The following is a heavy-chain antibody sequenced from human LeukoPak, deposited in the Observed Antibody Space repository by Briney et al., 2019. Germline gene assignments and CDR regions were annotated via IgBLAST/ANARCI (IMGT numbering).Heavy chain of an antibody. CDR3: AKKKRITIFGVVTMGTNYFDY. CDR1: GFTFSSYA. V-gene: IGHV3-23*01. Sequence: PGGSLRLSCAASGFTFSSYAMSWVRQAPGKGLEWVSAISGSGGSTYYADSVKGRFTISRDNSKNTLYLQMNSLRAEDTAVYYCAKKKRITIFGVVTMGTNYFDYWGQGTLVTVSS. D-gene: IGHD3-3*01. CDR2: ISGSGGST. J-gene: IGHJ4*01.